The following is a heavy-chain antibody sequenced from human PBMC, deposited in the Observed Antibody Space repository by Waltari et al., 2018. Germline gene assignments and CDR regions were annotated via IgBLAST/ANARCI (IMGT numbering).Heavy chain of an antibody. CDR3: ARVRPADWYFDL. CDR1: GAPLTRYP. V-gene: IGHV4-4*07. J-gene: IGHJ2*01. D-gene: IGHD2-15*01. Sequence: QVRLQELGPGLVKPSETLSPTCPVSGAPLTRYPWSWVRPSAGKGLECIGRVSYSGVTDYNPSRKSRVSMSGDTSKNHISLTVSSVTAAETAVYYCARVRPADWYFDLWGRGTLVAVSS. CDR2: VSYSGVT.